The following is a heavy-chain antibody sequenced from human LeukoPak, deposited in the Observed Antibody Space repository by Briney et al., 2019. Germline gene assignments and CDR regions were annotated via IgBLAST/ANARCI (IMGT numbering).Heavy chain of an antibody. J-gene: IGHJ4*02. CDR1: GYTFSTYD. Sequence: ASVKVSCKTSGYTFSTYDINWLRQAAGQGLEWMGWMNPNSANTGFAQKFQGRAAITRGTSTATAYLELSSLISEDTAVYYCARAIRYQLLSDYWGQGTLVTVSS. CDR2: MNPNSANT. V-gene: IGHV1-8*03. D-gene: IGHD2-2*01. CDR3: ARAIRYQLLSDY.